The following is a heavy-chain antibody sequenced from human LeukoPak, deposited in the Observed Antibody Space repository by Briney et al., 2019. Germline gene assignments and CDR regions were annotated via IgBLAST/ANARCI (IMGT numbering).Heavy chain of an antibody. Sequence: AASVTVSCTASGYTFTRYGISWVRQAPGQGLEWMGWINPSSGDTNYAQKFQGRVTMTRDTSISTAYMELTSLRSDDTAVYYCVKGDYYGSGTIIVLWGQGTLVTVSS. CDR1: GYTFTRYG. CDR3: VKGDYYGSGTIIVL. V-gene: IGHV1-2*02. CDR2: INPSSGDT. J-gene: IGHJ4*02. D-gene: IGHD3-10*01.